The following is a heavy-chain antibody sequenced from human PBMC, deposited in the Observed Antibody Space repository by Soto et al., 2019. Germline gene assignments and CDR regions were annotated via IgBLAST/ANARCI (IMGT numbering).Heavy chain of an antibody. Sequence: EVQLVESGGGLVEPGGSLRLSCAASGFTFSHVWMTWVRQAPGKGLEWVARIKRKSDGETTDYAAAVKGRFTISRDDSKNTLYLQINSLKTEATAVYYCATEGQMSSVSDWAYYFEYWGQGTLVTVSS. J-gene: IGHJ4*02. CDR1: GFTFSHVW. CDR3: ATEGQMSSVSDWAYYFEY. CDR2: IKRKSDGETT. V-gene: IGHV3-15*01. D-gene: IGHD6-19*01.